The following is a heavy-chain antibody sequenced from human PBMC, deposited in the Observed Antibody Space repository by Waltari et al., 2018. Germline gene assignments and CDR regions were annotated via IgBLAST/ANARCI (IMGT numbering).Heavy chain of an antibody. V-gene: IGHV4-4*07. CDR2: IYTSGST. CDR3: ARDAVSSGSYYYYYYGMDV. D-gene: IGHD1-26*01. Sequence: QVQLQESGPGLVKPSETLSLTCTVSGGSISSYYWSWIRQPAGKGLEWIGRIYTSGSTHYNPSLKSRVTMSVDTSKNQFSLKLSSVTAADTAVYYCARDAVSSGSYYYYYYGMDVWGQGTTVTVSS. CDR1: GGSISSYY. J-gene: IGHJ6*02.